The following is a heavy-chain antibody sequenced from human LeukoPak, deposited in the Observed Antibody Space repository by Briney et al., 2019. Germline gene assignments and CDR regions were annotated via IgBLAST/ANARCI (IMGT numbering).Heavy chain of an antibody. V-gene: IGHV3-23*01. D-gene: IGHD1-26*01. CDR2: SGSGGTT. Sequence: GSLRLSCAASGFTFTNYAMNWVRQAPGKGLEWVSVSGSGGTTYYADSVKGRFTISRDNSKNTLYLQMNSLRAEDTAVYYCARRTRGSSGGYFDYWGQGTLVAVYS. CDR1: GFTFTNYA. CDR3: ARRTRGSSGGYFDY. J-gene: IGHJ4*02.